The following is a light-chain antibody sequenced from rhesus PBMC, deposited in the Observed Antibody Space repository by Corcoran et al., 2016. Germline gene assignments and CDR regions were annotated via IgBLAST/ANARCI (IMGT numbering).Light chain of an antibody. Sequence: SASVGDRVTITCRASQGINHYLSWYQQKPGKAPKPLISYASTLEAGAPSRFSGSGSGTDYILTISSLQPEDIATYYCQQYNDSPPTFGGGTKVEI. CDR1: QGINHY. CDR3: QQYNDSPPT. CDR2: YAS. V-gene: IGKV1-66*01. J-gene: IGKJ4*01.